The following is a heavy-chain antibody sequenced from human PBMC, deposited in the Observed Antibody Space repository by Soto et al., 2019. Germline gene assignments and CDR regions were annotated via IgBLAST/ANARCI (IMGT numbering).Heavy chain of an antibody. D-gene: IGHD2-15*01. J-gene: IGHJ4*02. Sequence: QMQLVQSGPEVKKPGTSVKVSCKASGFTFTSSAMQWVRQARGQRLEWIGWIVVGSGHTNYAQKFQERVTITRDMSTSTGYMELSSLRSEDTAVYYCAADSRYCSGGNCEDYWGQGTLVTVSS. V-gene: IGHV1-58*02. CDR2: IVVGSGHT. CDR1: GFTFTSSA. CDR3: AADSRYCSGGNCEDY.